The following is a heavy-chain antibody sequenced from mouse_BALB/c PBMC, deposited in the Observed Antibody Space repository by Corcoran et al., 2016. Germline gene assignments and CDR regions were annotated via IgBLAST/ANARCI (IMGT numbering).Heavy chain of an antibody. J-gene: IGHJ2*01. Sequence: DVQLQESGPGLVKPSQSLSLTCSVTGYSITSGYYWNWIRQFPGNKLEWMGYISYDGSNNYNPSLKNRISITRDTSKHQFFLKLNSVTTEDTATYYCARVWHWGQGTTLTVSS. CDR2: ISYDGSN. CDR3: ARVWH. CDR1: GYSITSGYY. V-gene: IGHV3-6*02.